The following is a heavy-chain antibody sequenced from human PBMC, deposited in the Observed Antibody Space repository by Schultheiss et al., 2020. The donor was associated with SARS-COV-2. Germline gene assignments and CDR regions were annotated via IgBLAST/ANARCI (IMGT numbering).Heavy chain of an antibody. D-gene: IGHD6-19*01. CDR1: GFTFSSYA. J-gene: IGHJ6*02. CDR2: INHSGST. Sequence: GSLRLSCAASGFTFSSYAMSWVRQAPGKGLEWIGEINHSGSTNYNPSLKSRVTISVDTSKNQFSLKLSSVTAADTAVYYCARDLVAVAVPYYYYYGMDVWGQGTTVTVSS. CDR3: ARDLVAVAVPYYYYYGMDV. V-gene: IGHV4-34*01.